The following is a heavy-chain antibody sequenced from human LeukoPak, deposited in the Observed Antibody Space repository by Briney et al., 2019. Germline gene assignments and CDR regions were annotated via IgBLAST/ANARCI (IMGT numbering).Heavy chain of an antibody. CDR2: INPNSGGT. J-gene: IGHJ4*02. CDR1: GYTFTGYY. Sequence: ASVKVSCKASGYTFTGYYMHWVRQAPGQGLEWMGWINPNSGGTNYAQKFQGRVTMTRDTSISTAYMELSRLRSDDTAVYYCARVLDWWELPHIDYWGQGTLVTVSS. CDR3: ARVLDWWELPHIDY. V-gene: IGHV1-2*02. D-gene: IGHD1-26*01.